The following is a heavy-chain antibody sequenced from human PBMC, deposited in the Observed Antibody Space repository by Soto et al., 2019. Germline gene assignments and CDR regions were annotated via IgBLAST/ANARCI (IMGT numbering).Heavy chain of an antibody. CDR2: ISRSSSYI. J-gene: IGHJ4*02. D-gene: IGHD5-12*01. Sequence: EVQLVESGGGLVKPGGSLRLSCAASGFTFSSYSMNWVRQAPGKGLEWVSSISRSSSYIYYADSVKGRFTISRDNAKNSLYLQMNSLRAEDTAVYYCARDEEWLRGASFDYWGQGTLVTVSS. CDR3: ARDEEWLRGASFDY. CDR1: GFTFSSYS. V-gene: IGHV3-21*01.